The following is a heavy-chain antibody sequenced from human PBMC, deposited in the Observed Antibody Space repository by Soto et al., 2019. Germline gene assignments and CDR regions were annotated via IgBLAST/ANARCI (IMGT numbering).Heavy chain of an antibody. J-gene: IGHJ5*02. CDR3: ARGIKVAPRAGWFDP. CDR1: GGSISSGDYY. D-gene: IGHD5-12*01. V-gene: IGHV4-30-4*01. Sequence: QVQLQESGPGLVKPSQTLSLTCTVSGGSISSGDYYWSWIRQPPGKGLEWIGYIYYSGSTYYNPSLKSRVTISVDTSKNQFSLKLSSVTAADTAVYYCARGIKVAPRAGWFDPWGQGTLVTVSS. CDR2: IYYSGST.